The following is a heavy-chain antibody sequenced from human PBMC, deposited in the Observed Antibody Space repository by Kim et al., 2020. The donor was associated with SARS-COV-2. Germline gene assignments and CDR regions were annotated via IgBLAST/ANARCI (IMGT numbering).Heavy chain of an antibody. CDR3: ARVLGAYYYDSSGYSSNY. V-gene: IGHV4-34*01. D-gene: IGHD3-22*01. Sequence: SETLSLTCAVYGGSFSGYYWSWIRQPPGKGLEWIGEINHSGSTNYNPSLKSRVTISVDTSKNQFSLKLSSVTAADTAVYYCARVLGAYYYDSSGYSSNY. J-gene: IGHJ6*01. CDR2: INHSGST. CDR1: GGSFSGYY.